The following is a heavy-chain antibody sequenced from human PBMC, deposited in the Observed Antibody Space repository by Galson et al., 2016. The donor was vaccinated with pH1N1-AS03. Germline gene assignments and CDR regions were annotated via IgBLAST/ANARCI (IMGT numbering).Heavy chain of an antibody. CDR1: GFTFGDYP. J-gene: IGHJ3*02. Sequence: SLRLSCAASGFTFGDYPLTWFRQAPGKGLEWVGFIRSKTYGGTTEYAASVKGRFTISRDDSKSIAYLQMNSLKTEDTDGYYCARARTSPGSLAGVGFDIWGQGTMVTVSS. CDR2: IRSKTYGGTT. CDR3: ARARTSPGSLAGVGFDI. V-gene: IGHV3-49*03.